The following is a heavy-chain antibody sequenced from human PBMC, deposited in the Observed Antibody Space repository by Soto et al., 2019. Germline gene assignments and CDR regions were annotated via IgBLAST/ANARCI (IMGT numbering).Heavy chain of an antibody. D-gene: IGHD3-22*01. V-gene: IGHV3-48*02. CDR1: GFTFSSYS. J-gene: IGHJ4*02. CDR2: ISSSSSTI. CDR3: ARRPKPYYDSSGYYLV. Sequence: EVQLVESGGGLVQPGGSLRLSCAASGFTFSSYSMNWVRQAPGKGLEWVSYISSSSSTIYYADSVKGRFTISRDNAKHSLYLQMNSLRDEDTAVYYCARRPKPYYDSSGYYLVWGQGTLVTVSS.